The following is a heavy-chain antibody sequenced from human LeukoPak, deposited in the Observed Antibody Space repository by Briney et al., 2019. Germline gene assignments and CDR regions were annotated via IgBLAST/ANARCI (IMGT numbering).Heavy chain of an antibody. CDR1: GGSISSYY. J-gene: IGHJ3*02. CDR3: ARERGGSYRDVDAFDI. D-gene: IGHD3-16*02. Sequence: SETLSLTCTVSGGSISSYYWSWIRQPAGKGLEWIGRIYTSGNTNYNPSLKSRVTMSVDTSKNQFSLKLTSVTAADTAVYYCARERGGSYRDVDAFDIWGQGTMVTVSS. V-gene: IGHV4-4*07. CDR2: IYTSGNT.